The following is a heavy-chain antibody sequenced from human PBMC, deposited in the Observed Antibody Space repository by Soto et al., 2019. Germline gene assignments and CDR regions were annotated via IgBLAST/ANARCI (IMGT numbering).Heavy chain of an antibody. CDR3: ARESVVVVPAAMHYYYYYYMDV. V-gene: IGHV6-1*01. CDR1: GDSVSSNSAA. J-gene: IGHJ6*03. D-gene: IGHD2-2*01. CDR2: TYYRSKWYN. Sequence: SQTLSLTCAISGDSVSSNSAAWNWIRQSPSRGLEWLGRTYYRSKWYNDYAVSVKSRITINPDTSKNQFSLQLNSVTPEDTAVYYCARESVVVVPAAMHYYYYYYMDVWGKGTTVTVSS.